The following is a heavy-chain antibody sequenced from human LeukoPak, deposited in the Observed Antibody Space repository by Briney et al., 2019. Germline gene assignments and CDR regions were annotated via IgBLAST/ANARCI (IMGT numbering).Heavy chain of an antibody. Sequence: GASVKVSCKASGYTFTSYDINWVRQATGQGLEWMGWMNPNSGNTGYAQKFQGRVTMTRNTSISTANMELSSLRSEDTAVYYCARGGGCSSTSCPDYYYYGMDVWGQGTTVTVSS. CDR2: MNPNSGNT. CDR1: GYTFTSYD. D-gene: IGHD2-2*01. J-gene: IGHJ6*02. V-gene: IGHV1-8*01. CDR3: ARGGGCSSTSCPDYYYYGMDV.